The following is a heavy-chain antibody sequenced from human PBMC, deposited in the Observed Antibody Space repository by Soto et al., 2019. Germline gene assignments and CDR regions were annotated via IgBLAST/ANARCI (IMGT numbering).Heavy chain of an antibody. J-gene: IGHJ4*02. V-gene: IGHV3-30-3*01. D-gene: IGHD3-10*01. CDR3: ARDPRWRELLLDY. CDR1: GFPFTDYS. Sequence: QVQLVESGGGVVQPGRSLRLSCAASGFPFTDYSLHWVRQAPGKGLEWVAIISNDGSDIDYADSVKGRFTISRDNSNKMLHLEMSRLRLEDSALYYCARDPRWRELLLDYWGQGTLVTVSS. CDR2: ISNDGSDI.